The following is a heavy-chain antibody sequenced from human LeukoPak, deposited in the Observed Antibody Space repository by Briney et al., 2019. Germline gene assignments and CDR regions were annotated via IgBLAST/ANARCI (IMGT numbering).Heavy chain of an antibody. CDR3: ARAFRPALDAFDI. V-gene: IGHV4-34*01. CDR1: GGSFSDYY. J-gene: IGHJ3*02. CDR2: INHSGST. Sequence: PSETLSLTCAVYGGSFSDYYWSWIRQPPGKGLEWIGEINHSGSTNYNPSLKSRVTISVDTSKNQFSLKLSSVTAADTAVYYCARAFRPALDAFDIWGQGTMVTVSS. D-gene: IGHD6-6*01.